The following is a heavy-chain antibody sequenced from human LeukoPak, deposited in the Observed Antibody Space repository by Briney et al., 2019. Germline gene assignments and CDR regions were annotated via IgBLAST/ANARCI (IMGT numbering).Heavy chain of an antibody. Sequence: ASVKVSCKASGYTFTSYDINWVRQATGQGLEWMGWMNPNSGNTGYAQKFQGRVTMTRNTSISTAYMELSSLRSEDTAVYYCARESSSSPGYYYYYMDVWGKGTTVTVSS. CDR3: ARESSSSPGYYYYYMDV. CDR2: MNPNSGNT. J-gene: IGHJ6*03. CDR1: GYTFTSYD. V-gene: IGHV1-8*01. D-gene: IGHD6-6*01.